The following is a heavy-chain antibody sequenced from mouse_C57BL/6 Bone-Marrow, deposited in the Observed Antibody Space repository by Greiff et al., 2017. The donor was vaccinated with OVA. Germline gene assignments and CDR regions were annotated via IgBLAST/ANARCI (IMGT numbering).Heavy chain of an antibody. J-gene: IGHJ2*01. D-gene: IGHD4-1*01. CDR1: GYSITSGYD. Sequence: EVQLQESGPGLAKPSQSLSLTCTVTGYSITSGYDWHWIRHFPGNKLEWMGYISYSGSTNYNPSLKSRISITHDTSKNHFFLKLNSVTTEDTATYYCAKAGNWYYFDYWGQGTTLTVSS. V-gene: IGHV3-1*01. CDR3: AKAGNWYYFDY. CDR2: ISYSGST.